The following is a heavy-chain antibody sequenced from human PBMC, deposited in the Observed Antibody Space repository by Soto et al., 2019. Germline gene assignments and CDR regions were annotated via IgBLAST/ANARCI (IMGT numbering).Heavy chain of an antibody. CDR1: GFTFSSYG. V-gene: IGHV3-33*01. CDR3: ARDALNYYVYNWFDP. J-gene: IGHJ5*02. CDR2: IWYDGSNK. Sequence: QVQLVESGGGVVQPGRSLRLSCAASGFTFSSYGMHWVRQAPGKGLEWVAVIWYDGSNKYYADSVKGRFTISRDNSKNTLYLQMNSLRAEDTAVYYCARDALNYYVYNWFDPWGQGTLVTVSS. D-gene: IGHD1-26*01.